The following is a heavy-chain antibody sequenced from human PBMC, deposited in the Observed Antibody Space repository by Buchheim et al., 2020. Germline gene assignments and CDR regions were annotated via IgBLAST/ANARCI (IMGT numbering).Heavy chain of an antibody. V-gene: IGHV3-33*01. CDR2: IWYDGSNK. Sequence: QVQLVESGGGVVQPGRSLRLSCAASGFTFSSYGMHWVRQAPGKGLEWVAVIWYDGSNKYYADSVKGRFTISRDNSKNTLYLQMNSLRAEDTAVYYCAGTYGQSYYDFWSGYYPFDYWGQGTL. J-gene: IGHJ4*02. CDR1: GFTFSSYG. CDR3: AGTYGQSYYDFWSGYYPFDY. D-gene: IGHD3-3*01.